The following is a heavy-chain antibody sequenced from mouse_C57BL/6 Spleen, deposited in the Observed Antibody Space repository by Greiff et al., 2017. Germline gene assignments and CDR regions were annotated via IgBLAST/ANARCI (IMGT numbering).Heavy chain of an antibody. V-gene: IGHV1-64*01. D-gene: IGHD4-1*01. J-gene: IGHJ4*01. CDR2: IHPNSGST. CDR3: VRGGNWGDYYAMDY. Sequence: QVQLQQPGAELVKPGASVKLSCKASGYTFTSYWMHWVKQRPGQGLEWIGMIHPNSGSTNYNEKFKSKATLTVDKSSSTAYMQLSSLTSEDSAVYYCVRGGNWGDYYAMDYWGQGTSVTVSS. CDR1: GYTFTSYW.